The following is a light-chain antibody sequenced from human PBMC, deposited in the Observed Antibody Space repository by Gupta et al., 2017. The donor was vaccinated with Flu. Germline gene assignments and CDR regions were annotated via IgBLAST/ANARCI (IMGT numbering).Light chain of an antibody. Sequence: QSVLTQPPSVSGTPGQRVTITCSGSSSNIGSNYVYWYQQFPGADPKVLIDRNNQRPSGVPDRFSGSTSGTSASLAISGLRSEDEADYYGASWDDSLSTYFVFGGGTKVTVL. J-gene: IGLJ2*01. V-gene: IGLV1-47*01. CDR1: SSNIGSNY. CDR2: RNN. CDR3: ASWDDSLSTYFV.